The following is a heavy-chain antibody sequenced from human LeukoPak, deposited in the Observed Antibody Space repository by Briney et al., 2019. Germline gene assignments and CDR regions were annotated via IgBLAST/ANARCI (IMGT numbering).Heavy chain of an antibody. Sequence: SETLSLTCTVSGGSISSYYWSWIRQPPGKGLEWIGYIYYSGSTNYNPSLKSRVTISVDTSKNQFSLKLRSVTAADTAIYYCVRLNRYSGWFDPWGPGTLVTVSS. J-gene: IGHJ5*02. V-gene: IGHV4-59*08. D-gene: IGHD5-12*01. CDR1: GGSISSYY. CDR3: VRLNRYSGWFDP. CDR2: IYYSGST.